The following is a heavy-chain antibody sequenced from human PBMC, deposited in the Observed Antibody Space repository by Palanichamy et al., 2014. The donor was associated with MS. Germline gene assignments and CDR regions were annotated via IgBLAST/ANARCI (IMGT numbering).Heavy chain of an antibody. J-gene: IGHJ3*02. CDR2: IYYIGTT. Sequence: QVQLQESGPGLVKPSETLSLTCTVSGGSISTYYWSWIRQPPGRDWSGWFIYYIGTTNYNPSLKSRLTISVDTSKNQFSLKLSSMTAADTAVYYCARAGADAFDIWGQGTMVTVSS. CDR3: ARAGADAFDI. CDR1: GGSISTYY. V-gene: IGHV4-59*01.